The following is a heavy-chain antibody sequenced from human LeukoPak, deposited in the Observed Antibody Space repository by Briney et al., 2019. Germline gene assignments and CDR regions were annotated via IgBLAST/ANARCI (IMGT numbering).Heavy chain of an antibody. D-gene: IGHD3-16*01. Sequence: GGSLRLSCAASGFTSSDYYTSWIRQAPGKGLEWVSYISSSGSTIYYADSVKGRFTISRDNAKNSLYLQMNSLRAEDTAVYYCARDGGHTGDDAFDIWGQGTMVTVSS. CDR2: ISSSGSTI. CDR3: ARDGGHTGDDAFDI. CDR1: GFTSSDYY. V-gene: IGHV3-11*04. J-gene: IGHJ3*02.